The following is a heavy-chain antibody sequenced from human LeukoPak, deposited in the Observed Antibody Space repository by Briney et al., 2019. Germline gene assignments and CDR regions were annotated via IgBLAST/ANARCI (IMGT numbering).Heavy chain of an antibody. J-gene: IGHJ4*02. Sequence: PGGSLRLSCAASGFIFTEYGMYWVRQAPGKGLEWVAFVRKDATEKKYADSVEGRFTISRDNSENTVYLQVNSLRADDTAVYYCARLSGTSGTTSRVLHYWGQGALVTVSS. CDR3: ARLSGTSGTTSRVLHY. D-gene: IGHD1-1*01. V-gene: IGHV3-33*07. CDR1: GFIFTEYG. CDR2: VRKDATEK.